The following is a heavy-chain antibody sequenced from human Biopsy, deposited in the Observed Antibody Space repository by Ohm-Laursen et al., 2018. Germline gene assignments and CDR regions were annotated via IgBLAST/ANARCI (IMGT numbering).Heavy chain of an antibody. CDR2: INHSGST. Sequence: PSDTLSLTCAVSGGSFSGTYWSWIRQTPGKGLEWIGEINHSGSTKHNPSFESRVTISVDTSKNQFSLNLFSVTAADAARYFCARGEYYAYWSGARKLNYFDYWGQGTLVSVSS. CDR3: ARGEYYAYWSGARKLNYFDY. CDR1: GGSFSGTY. D-gene: IGHD3-3*01. V-gene: IGHV4-34*01. J-gene: IGHJ4*02.